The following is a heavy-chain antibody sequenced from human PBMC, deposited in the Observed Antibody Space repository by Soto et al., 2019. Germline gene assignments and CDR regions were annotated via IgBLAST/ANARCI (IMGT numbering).Heavy chain of an antibody. J-gene: IGHJ5*02. CDR2: XSXXGXXX. D-gene: IGHD6-13*01. CDR3: AKDGYSSTSWFDP. V-gene: IGHV3-23*01. CDR1: GFTFSSFA. Sequence: PGGSLRLPCAASGFTFSSFAMRRVRQAPGQGLEXVSXXSXXGXXXXXAXXVKGRFTISRDNSKNTLYLQMNSLRAEDTAVYYCAKDGYSSTSWFDPWRHGTPVTVSS.